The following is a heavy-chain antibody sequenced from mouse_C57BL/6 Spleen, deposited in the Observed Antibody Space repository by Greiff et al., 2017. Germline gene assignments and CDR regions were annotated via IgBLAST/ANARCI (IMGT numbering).Heavy chain of an antibody. CDR3: ARDGTDEDAMDY. CDR1: GFTFSSYA. CDR2: ISDGGSYT. J-gene: IGHJ4*01. Sequence: EVQGVESGGGLMKPGGSLKLSCAASGFTFSSYAMSWVRQTPEQRLEWVATISDGGSYTYYPDNVKGRFTISRANAKNNLYLQLSHLKTEDKAMNYYARDGTDEDAMDYWGQGTSVTVSS. D-gene: IGHD4-1*01. V-gene: IGHV5-4*01.